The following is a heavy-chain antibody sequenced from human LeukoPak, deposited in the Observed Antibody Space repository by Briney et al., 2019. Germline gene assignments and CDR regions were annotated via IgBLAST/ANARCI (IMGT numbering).Heavy chain of an antibody. V-gene: IGHV4-30-4*01. D-gene: IGHD6-19*01. J-gene: IGHJ5*02. CDR2: IYYSGST. CDR1: GGSISSGHYY. CDR3: AREKWLVRWFDL. Sequence: SETLSLTCAVSGGSISSGHYYWSWIRQPPGKGLEWIGYIYYSGSTYYNPSLKSRVTISVDTSKNQFSLKLSSVTAADTAVYYCAREKWLVRWFDLWGQGTLVTVSS.